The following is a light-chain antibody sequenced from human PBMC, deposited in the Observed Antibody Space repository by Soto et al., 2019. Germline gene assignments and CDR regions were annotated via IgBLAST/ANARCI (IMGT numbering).Light chain of an antibody. V-gene: IGLV2-23*01. Sequence: QYALTQPASVSGSPGQSITISCTGTSSDVGSYNLVSWYQQHPGKAPKLMIYEGSKRPSGVSNRFSGSKSGHTASLTISGLQAEDEADYYCCSYAGSVVFGGGTKLTVL. CDR3: CSYAGSVV. CDR2: EGS. CDR1: SSDVGSYNL. J-gene: IGLJ2*01.